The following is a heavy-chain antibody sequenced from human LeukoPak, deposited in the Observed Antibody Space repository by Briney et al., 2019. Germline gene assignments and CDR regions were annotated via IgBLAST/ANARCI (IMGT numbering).Heavy chain of an antibody. CDR2: IYPADSDT. CDR1: GYSFTSHW. CDR3: VRPADPGWYDY. J-gene: IGHJ4*02. V-gene: IGHV5-51*01. Sequence: GESLKISCKTSGYSFTSHWIGWVRQMPGKGLEWMGIIYPADSDTRYSPSFQGQVTMSADKSITTAYLQWSSLKASDTAMYYCVRPADPGWYDYWGQGTLVTVSS. D-gene: IGHD6-19*01.